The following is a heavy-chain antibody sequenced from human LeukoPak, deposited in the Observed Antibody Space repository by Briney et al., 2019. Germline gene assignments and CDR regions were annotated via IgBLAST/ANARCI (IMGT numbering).Heavy chain of an antibody. J-gene: IGHJ4*02. V-gene: IGHV3-11*04. D-gene: IGHD3-3*01. CDR1: GFTFSDYY. CDR2: ISSSGSTI. CDR3: ARDPPYDFWSGYYSD. Sequence: PGRSLRLSCAASGFTFSDYYMSWIRQAPGKGLEWVSYISSSGSTIYYADSVKGRFTISRDNAKNSLYLQMNSLRAEDAAVYYCARDPPYDFWSGYYSDWGQGTLVTVSS.